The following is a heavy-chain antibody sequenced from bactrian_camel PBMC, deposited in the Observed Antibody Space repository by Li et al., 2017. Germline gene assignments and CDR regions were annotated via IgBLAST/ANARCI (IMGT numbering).Heavy chain of an antibody. D-gene: IGHD5*01. CDR1: GFTFSNNW. J-gene: IGHJ7*01. V-gene: IGHV3S25*01. Sequence: QLVESGGGLVQPGGSLRLSCAASGFTFSNNWMHWVRQAPGKGLEWVSTISSGGALTYYADSVKGRFTVSRDNAMNTVYLQMNSLKPDDTAVYYCVRVEGDILFGYGVNDWGKGTQVTVS. CDR2: ISSGGALT.